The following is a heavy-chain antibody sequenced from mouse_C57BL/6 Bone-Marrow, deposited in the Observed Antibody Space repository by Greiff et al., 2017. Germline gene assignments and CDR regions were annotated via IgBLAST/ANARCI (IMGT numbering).Heavy chain of an antibody. D-gene: IGHD1-1*01. J-gene: IGHJ2*01. CDR2: IHPNSGST. Sequence: VQLQQPGAELVKPGASVKLSCKASGYTFTSYWMHWVKQRPGQGLEWIGMIHPNSGSTNYNEKFKSKATLTVDKASSTAYMQHSSLTSEDSAVYYCASLRSFFDYWGQGTTLTVSS. CDR1: GYTFTSYW. CDR3: ASLRSFFDY. V-gene: IGHV1-64*01.